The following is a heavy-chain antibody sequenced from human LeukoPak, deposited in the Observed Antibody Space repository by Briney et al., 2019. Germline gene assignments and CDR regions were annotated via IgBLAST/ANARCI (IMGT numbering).Heavy chain of an antibody. CDR3: ARISPYSWARKGMDV. J-gene: IGHJ6*02. D-gene: IGHD1-20*01. CDR2: IYPGDSDT. V-gene: IGHV5-51*01. Sequence: GESLKISCKGSGYSFTSYWIGWVRQMPGKGLEWMGIIYPGDSDTRYSPSFQGQVTISADKSISTAYLQWSSLKASDTAMYYCARISPYSWARKGMDVWGQGTTVTVSS. CDR1: GYSFTSYW.